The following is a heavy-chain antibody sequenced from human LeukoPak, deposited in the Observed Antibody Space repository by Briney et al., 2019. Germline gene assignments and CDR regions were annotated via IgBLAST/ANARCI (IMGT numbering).Heavy chain of an antibody. V-gene: IGHV3-30*02. D-gene: IGHD6-6*01. CDR2: IRYDGSNK. Sequence: PGGSLRLSCAASGFTFSSYGMHWVHQAPGKGLEWVAFIRYDGSNKYYADSVKGRFTISRDNSKNTLYLQMNSLRAEDTAVYYCAKDPSEYSSSEDRVYWGQGTLVTVSS. J-gene: IGHJ4*02. CDR3: AKDPSEYSSSEDRVY. CDR1: GFTFSSYG.